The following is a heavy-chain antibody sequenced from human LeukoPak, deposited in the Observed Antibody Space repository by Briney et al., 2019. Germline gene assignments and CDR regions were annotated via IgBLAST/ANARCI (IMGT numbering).Heavy chain of an antibody. CDR2: IYPGDSDT. Sequence: GESLKISCKGSGYRFTSYWIGWVRQMPGKGLEWIGIIYPGDSDTRYSPSFQGQVTISADKSICTAYLQWSSLKASDTAMYYCARATMLRGLIADFDYWGQGTPVTVSS. CDR1: GYRFTSYW. CDR3: ARATMLRGLIADFDY. D-gene: IGHD3-10*01. V-gene: IGHV5-51*01. J-gene: IGHJ4*02.